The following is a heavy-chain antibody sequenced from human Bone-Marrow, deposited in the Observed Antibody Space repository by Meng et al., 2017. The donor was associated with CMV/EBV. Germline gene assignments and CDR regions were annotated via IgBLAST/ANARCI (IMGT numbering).Heavy chain of an antibody. V-gene: IGHV4-39*07. J-gene: IGHJ6*02. D-gene: IGHD2-2*02. Sequence: SETLSLTCTVSGGSISSSSYYWGWIRQPPGKGLEWIGSIYYSGSTYYNPSLKSRVTISVDTSKNQFSLKLSSVTAADTAVYYCARDRDCSSTSCYTSDYYGMDVWGQGTTVTVSS. CDR2: IYYSGST. CDR1: GGSISSSSYY. CDR3: ARDRDCSSTSCYTSDYYGMDV.